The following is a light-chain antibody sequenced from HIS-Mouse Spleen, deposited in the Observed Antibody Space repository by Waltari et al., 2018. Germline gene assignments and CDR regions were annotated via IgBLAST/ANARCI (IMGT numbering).Light chain of an antibody. CDR2: WAS. Sequence: DIVMTQSPDSLPVSLGERVTINCKSSQSVLYSSNNKNYLAWYQQKPGQPPKLLIYWASTRESGVPDRFSGSGSGTDFTLTISSLQAEDVAVYYCQQYYSTPPAFGQGTKVEIK. V-gene: IGKV4-1*01. CDR3: QQYYSTPPA. CDR1: QSVLYSSNNKNY. J-gene: IGKJ1*01.